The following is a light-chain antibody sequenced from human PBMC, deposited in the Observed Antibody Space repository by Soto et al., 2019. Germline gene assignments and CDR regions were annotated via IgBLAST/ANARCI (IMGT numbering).Light chain of an antibody. CDR3: QQYSDWPRT. V-gene: IGKV3-15*01. Sequence: IVMTQSPATLSVLPGERATLSCRASQSVSRSLAWYQQKPGQAPRLLIYGASTRATDIPARFFGSGSGTEFTITISGLQSEDFAVYYCQQYSDWPRTFGQGTSLEIK. J-gene: IGKJ2*01. CDR2: GAS. CDR1: QSVSRS.